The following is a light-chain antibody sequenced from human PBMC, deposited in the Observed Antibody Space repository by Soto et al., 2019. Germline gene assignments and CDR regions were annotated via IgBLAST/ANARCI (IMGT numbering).Light chain of an antibody. V-gene: IGKV1-39*01. CDR3: QQSYSTLTWT. Sequence: DIQMTQSPSSLSASVGDRVTITCRASQSISSYLNWYQQKPGKAPKLLIHAASSLQSEVPSRFSGSGSGTDFTLTISSLQPEDFATYYCQQSYSTLTWTFGQGTKVDIK. CDR1: QSISSY. J-gene: IGKJ1*01. CDR2: AAS.